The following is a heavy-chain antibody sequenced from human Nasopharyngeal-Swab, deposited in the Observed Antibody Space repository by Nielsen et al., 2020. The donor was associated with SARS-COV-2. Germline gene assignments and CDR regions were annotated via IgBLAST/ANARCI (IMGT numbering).Heavy chain of an antibody. J-gene: IGHJ3*02. CDR1: GFTLRSYD. Sequence: ESLKISCSASGFTLRSYDVHSVRQTTGEGLLWVSVIASSGATSYLDSVKGRFTVSRDNVNNSVYLQMNSLKAGETAVYYCAREQLCIRGTRRLDAFDIWGQGKMVTVST. D-gene: IGHD2-2*01. V-gene: IGHV3-13*01. CDR3: AREQLCIRGTRRLDAFDI. CDR2: IASSGAT.